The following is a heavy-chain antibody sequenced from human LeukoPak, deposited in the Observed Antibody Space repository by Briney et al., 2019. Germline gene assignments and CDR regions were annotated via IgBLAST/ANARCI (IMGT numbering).Heavy chain of an antibody. J-gene: IGHJ4*02. V-gene: IGHV4-59*01. CDR3: ARAEAARRIDY. D-gene: IGHD6-6*01. CDR1: GGSISSYY. CDR2: IYYSGST. Sequence: SETLSLTCTVSGGSISSYYWSWIRQPPGKGLEWIGYIYYSGSTNYNPSLKSRVTISVDTSKNQFSLKLSSVTAADTAVYYCARAEAARRIDYWGQGTLVTVSS.